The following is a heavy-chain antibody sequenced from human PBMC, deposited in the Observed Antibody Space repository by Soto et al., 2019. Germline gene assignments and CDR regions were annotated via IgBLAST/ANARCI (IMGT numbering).Heavy chain of an antibody. J-gene: IGHJ4*02. D-gene: IGHD6-6*01. CDR1: GGSVSSGSYY. V-gene: IGHV4-61*01. CDR3: AREYSSSSSFDY. CDR2: IYYSGST. Sequence: LSLTCTVSGGSVSSGSYYWSWIRQPPGKGLEWIGYIYYSGSTNYNPSLESRVTISVDTSKNQFSLKLSSVTAADTAVYYCAREYSSSSSFDYWGQGTLVTVSS.